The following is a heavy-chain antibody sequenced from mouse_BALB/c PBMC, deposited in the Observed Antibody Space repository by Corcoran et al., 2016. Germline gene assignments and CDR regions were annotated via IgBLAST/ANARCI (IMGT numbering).Heavy chain of an antibody. CDR1: GYTFSSYW. D-gene: IGHD1-1*01. J-gene: IGHJ3*01. CDR2: ILPGSGST. V-gene: IGHV1-9*01. CDR3: ASPLRSSWFAY. Sequence: QVQLQQSGAELMKPGASVKISCKATGYTFSSYWIEWVKQRPGHGLEWIGEILPGSGSTNYNEKFKGKATFTADTSSNTAYMQLSSLTSEDSAVYYCASPLRSSWFAYWGQGTLVTVSA.